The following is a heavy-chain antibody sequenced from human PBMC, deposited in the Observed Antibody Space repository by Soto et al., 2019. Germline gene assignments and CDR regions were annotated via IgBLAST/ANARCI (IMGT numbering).Heavy chain of an antibody. CDR3: ARDPYHVLMVNAPNLYGMDV. CDR2: ISAYNGNT. CDR1: GYTFTSYG. D-gene: IGHD2-8*01. V-gene: IGHV1-18*01. J-gene: IGHJ6*02. Sequence: ASVKVSCKASGYTFTSYGISWVRQAPGQGLEWMGWISAYNGNTNYPQKLQGRVTMTTDTSTSTAYMELRSLRSDDTAVYYCARDPYHVLMVNAPNLYGMDVWGQGTTVTVSS.